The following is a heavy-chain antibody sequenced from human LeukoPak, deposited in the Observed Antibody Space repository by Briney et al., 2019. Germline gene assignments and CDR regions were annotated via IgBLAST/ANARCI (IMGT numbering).Heavy chain of an antibody. CDR1: GDSIKSGGHS. CDR2: FYQTGIS. V-gene: IGHV4-30-2*01. D-gene: IGHD2-15*01. J-gene: IGHJ4*02. CDR3: AACTSGSCYSGAPFDL. Sequence: SETLSLICAVSGDSIKSGGHSWSGLRQAPGRGLEWIGFFYQTGISSNNPSLGSRVTISIDTTKNHLSLKLTSVTAADTALYYCAACTSGSCYSGAPFDLWGQGALVTVSS.